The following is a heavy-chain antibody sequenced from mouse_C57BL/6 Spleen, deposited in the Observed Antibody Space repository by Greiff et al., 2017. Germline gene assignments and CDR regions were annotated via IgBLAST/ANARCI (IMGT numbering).Heavy chain of an antibody. D-gene: IGHD2-10*01. CDR2: IDPSDSYT. CDR3: ARGGSYRPMDY. Sequence: QVQLKQPGAELVRPGTSVKLSCKASGYTFTSYWMHWVKQRPGQGLEWIGVIDPSDSYTNYNQKFKGKATLTVDTSSSTAYMQLSSLTSEYSAVYYCARGGSYRPMDYWGQGTSVTVSS. CDR1: GYTFTSYW. V-gene: IGHV1-59*01. J-gene: IGHJ4*01.